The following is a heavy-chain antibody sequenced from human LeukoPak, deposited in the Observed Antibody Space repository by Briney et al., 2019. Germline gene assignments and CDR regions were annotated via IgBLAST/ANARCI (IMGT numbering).Heavy chain of an antibody. CDR2: ISAYNGNT. CDR3: ARDLGVVVAADYFDS. CDR1: GYTFTSYS. Sequence: ASVKVSCKASGYTFTSYSISWVRQAPGQGLEWMARISAYNGNTNYAQKLQGRVTMTTDTSTSTAYMELRSLRSNDTAVYYCARDLGVVVAADYFDSWGQGTLVTVSS. J-gene: IGHJ4*02. V-gene: IGHV1-18*04. D-gene: IGHD2-15*01.